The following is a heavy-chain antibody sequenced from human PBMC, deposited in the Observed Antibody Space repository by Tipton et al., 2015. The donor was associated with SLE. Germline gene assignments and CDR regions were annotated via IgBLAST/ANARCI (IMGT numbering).Heavy chain of an antibody. J-gene: IGHJ2*01. V-gene: IGHV4-59*01. CDR3: ARESLNPVTTVHYYFDL. Sequence: LRLSCTVSGGSISGFLWSWIRQPPGKGLEWIGFIYDSGSTNYSPSLESRVSFSVDTSKDQFSLKLTSLTAADTAVYYCARESLNPVTTVHYYFDLWGRGTLVTVSS. D-gene: IGHD4-11*01. CDR2: IYDSGST. CDR1: GGSISGFL.